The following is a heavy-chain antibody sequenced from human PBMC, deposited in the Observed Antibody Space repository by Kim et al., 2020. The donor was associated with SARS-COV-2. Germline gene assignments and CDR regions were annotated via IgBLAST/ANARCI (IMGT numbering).Heavy chain of an antibody. D-gene: IGHD2-21*02. CDR2: ISGSGGST. V-gene: IGHV3-23*01. Sequence: GGSLRLSCAASEFTFSSYAMSWVRQAPGKGLEWVSAISGSGGSTYYADSVKGRFAISRDNSKNTLYLQMNSLRAEDTAIYYCAKDPRGDSKIRGYFDYWGQGTLVAVSS. J-gene: IGHJ4*02. CDR3: AKDPRGDSKIRGYFDY. CDR1: EFTFSSYA.